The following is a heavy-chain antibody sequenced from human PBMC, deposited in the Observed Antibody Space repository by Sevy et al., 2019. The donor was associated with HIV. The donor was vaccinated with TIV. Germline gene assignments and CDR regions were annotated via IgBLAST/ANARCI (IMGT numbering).Heavy chain of an antibody. J-gene: IGHJ4*02. V-gene: IGHV3-30*01. D-gene: IGHD2-21*02. Sequence: GGSLRLSCAASEFSFSNYDTHWVRQAPGKGLDWVAVISHDERYKNYAESVKVRFTISRDNFKNTLFLQMDSLRPEDTAVYFCARLVSCGGDCYYLDSWGQGALVTVSS. CDR2: ISHDERYK. CDR1: EFSFSNYD. CDR3: ARLVSCGGDCYYLDS.